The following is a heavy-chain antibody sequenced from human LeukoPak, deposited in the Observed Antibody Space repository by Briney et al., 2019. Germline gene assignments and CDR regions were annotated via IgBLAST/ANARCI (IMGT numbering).Heavy chain of an antibody. CDR1: GGSFSGYY. CDR3: ARGAKNFDS. CDR2: INHSGST. Sequence: SETLSLTCAVYGGSFSGYYWSWIRQPPGKGLEWIGEINHSGSTNYNPSLRSRATMSMDTSNNQFSLNLTSVTAADTAVYYCARGAKNFDSWGQGTLVTVSP. J-gene: IGHJ4*02. V-gene: IGHV4-34*01.